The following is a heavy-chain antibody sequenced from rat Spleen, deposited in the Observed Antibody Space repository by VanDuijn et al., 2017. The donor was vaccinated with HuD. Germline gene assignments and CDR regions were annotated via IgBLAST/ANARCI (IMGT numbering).Heavy chain of an antibody. CDR2: ISYEGSST. V-gene: IGHV5-22*01. Sequence: EVQLVESGGGLVQPGRSLKLSCAASGFTFSDYYMAWVRQAPKKGLEWVASISYEGSSTYYGDSVKGRFTISRDNAKSTLYLQMNSLRSEDTATYYCATDLSILRTYWGQGVMVTVSS. CDR3: ATDLSILRTY. D-gene: IGHD1-6*01. CDR1: GFTFSDYY. J-gene: IGHJ2*01.